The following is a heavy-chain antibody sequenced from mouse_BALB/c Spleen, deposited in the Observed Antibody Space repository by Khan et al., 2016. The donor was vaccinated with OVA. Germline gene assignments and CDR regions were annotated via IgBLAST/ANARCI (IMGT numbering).Heavy chain of an antibody. D-gene: IGHD2-14*01. CDR3: ARPYRYDGRAWFAY. CDR2: INPDSSTI. V-gene: IGHV4-1*02. Sequence: EVKLLESGGGLVQPGGSLKLSCAASGFDFSRYWMSWVRQAPGKGLEWIGEINPDSSTINYTPSLKDKFIISRDNAKNTLYLQMSKVRSEDTALYYSARPYRYDGRAWFAYWGQGTLVTVSA. CDR1: GFDFSRYW. J-gene: IGHJ3*01.